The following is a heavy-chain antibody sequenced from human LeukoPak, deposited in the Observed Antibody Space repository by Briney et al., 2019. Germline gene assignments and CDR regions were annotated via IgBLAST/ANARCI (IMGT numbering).Heavy chain of an antibody. V-gene: IGHV3-7*01. CDR1: GFTFSSYW. CDR3: ARAHSSGWYVDAFDI. CDR2: IKQDGSEK. Sequence: GGSLRLSCAASGFTFSSYWMTWVRQAPGKGLEWVANIKQDGSEKYYVDSVKGRFTISRDNAKNSLYLQMNSLRAEDTAVYYCARAHSSGWYVDAFDIWGQGTMVTVSS. J-gene: IGHJ3*02. D-gene: IGHD6-19*01.